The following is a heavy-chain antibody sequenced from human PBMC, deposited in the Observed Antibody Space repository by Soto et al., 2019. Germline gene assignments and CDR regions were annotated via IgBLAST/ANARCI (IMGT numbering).Heavy chain of an antibody. CDR2: IYYSGST. CDR3: ARGKLWFGELENYYYGMDV. J-gene: IGHJ6*02. CDR1: GGSISSGGYY. D-gene: IGHD3-10*01. Sequence: QVQVQESGPGLVKPSQTLSLTCTVSGGSISSGGYYWNWIRQHPGKGLEGIGYIYYSGSTYYNPSLKSRVTISVDTSKNQFSLKLTSVTAADTAVYYCARGKLWFGELENYYYGMDVWGQGTTVTVSS. V-gene: IGHV4-31*03.